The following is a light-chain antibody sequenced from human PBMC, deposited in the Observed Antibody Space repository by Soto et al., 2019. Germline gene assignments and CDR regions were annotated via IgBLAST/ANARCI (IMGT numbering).Light chain of an antibody. CDR2: GVS. CDR1: NSDVGGYNY. CDR3: SSYAGSSSFDV. J-gene: IGLJ1*01. Sequence: QSVLTQPPSASGSPGQSVTISCTGTNSDVGGYNYVSWYQQHPGKAPKLMIYGVSKRPSGVPDRFSGSKSGNTASLTVSGLQAEDEADYYCSSYAGSSSFDVFGTGTKLTVL. V-gene: IGLV2-8*01.